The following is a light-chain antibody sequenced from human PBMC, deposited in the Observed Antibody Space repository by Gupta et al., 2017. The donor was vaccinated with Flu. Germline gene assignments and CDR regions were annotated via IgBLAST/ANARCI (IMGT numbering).Light chain of an antibody. J-gene: IGLJ3*02. CDR2: DDR. Sequence: GPMARITCSRDAVRNNYAYWYQQKSGQAPVLLIYDDRKRPSGIPDRFSGSRSGTTATLTISGVQVEDEADYYCYSTDRSGNHCVFGGGTKLTVL. CDR1: AVRNNY. CDR3: YSTDRSGNHCV. V-gene: IGLV3-10*01.